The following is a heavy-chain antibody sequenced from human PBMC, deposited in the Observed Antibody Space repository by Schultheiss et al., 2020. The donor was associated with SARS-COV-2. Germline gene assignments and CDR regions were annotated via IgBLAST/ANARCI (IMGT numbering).Heavy chain of an antibody. V-gene: IGHV3-30*03. CDR2: ISYDGSNK. Sequence: GGSLRLSCAASGFTFSSYAMSWVRQAPGKGLEWVAVISYDGSNKYYADSVKGRFTISRDNAKNSLYLQMNSLRAEDTAVYYCARSGSYGLAGYYYGMDVWGQGTTVTVSS. D-gene: IGHD5-18*01. CDR3: ARSGSYGLAGYYYGMDV. J-gene: IGHJ6*02. CDR1: GFTFSSYA.